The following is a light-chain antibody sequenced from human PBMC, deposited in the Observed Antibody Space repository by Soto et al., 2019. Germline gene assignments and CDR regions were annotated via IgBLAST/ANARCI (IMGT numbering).Light chain of an antibody. J-gene: IGKJ5*01. Sequence: EVVLTQSPGTLSLSPGDRATLSCGASQSVTSKLAWYQQKPGQAPRLLISGASNRATGIPDRFSGSGSGTDFTLTISRLEPADFALYFCQQYGGSPITFGLGTRLEI. CDR1: QSVTSK. CDR3: QQYGGSPIT. CDR2: GAS. V-gene: IGKV3-20*01.